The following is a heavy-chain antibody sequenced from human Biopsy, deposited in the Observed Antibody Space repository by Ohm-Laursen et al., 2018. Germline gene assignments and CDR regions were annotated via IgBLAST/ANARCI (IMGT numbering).Heavy chain of an antibody. CDR3: ARIYFYGLGSSDYFFDS. V-gene: IGHV4-39*01. CDR2: IFYSGTP. CDR1: GDSIATFNYY. D-gene: IGHD3-10*01. J-gene: IGHJ4*02. Sequence: SETLSLTCSVSGDSIATFNYYWGWVRQPPGKGLEWLATIFYSGTPYFSRTLESRLTISQDTSSNQFSLRVKYVTAADTGVYYCARIYFYGLGSSDYFFDSWGQGTLVTASS.